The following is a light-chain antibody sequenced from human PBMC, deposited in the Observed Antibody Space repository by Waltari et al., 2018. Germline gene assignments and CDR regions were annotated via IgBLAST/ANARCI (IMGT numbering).Light chain of an antibody. Sequence: DVVMTQSPDSLAVSLGERATINCKSSQSLLYTSNNNNDLSWYQQKPGQPPKILIYWASIRESGVPDRFSGSGSGTDFTLTSSGLQAEDVASYFCLQYLHTPRTFGQGTKVEIK. J-gene: IGKJ1*01. CDR1: QSLLYTSNNNND. CDR2: WAS. CDR3: LQYLHTPRT. V-gene: IGKV4-1*01.